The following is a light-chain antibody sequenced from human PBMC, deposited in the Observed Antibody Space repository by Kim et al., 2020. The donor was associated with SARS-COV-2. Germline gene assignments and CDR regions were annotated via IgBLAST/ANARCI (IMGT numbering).Light chain of an antibody. V-gene: IGKV1-27*01. CDR1: QGIRNY. Sequence: ASVGDRVTITCRASQGIRNYLAWYQQKPGKVPKLLIYATSTLQSGVPSRFSGSGSGTDFTLTISSLQPEDVATYYCQKYNGAPLTFGGGTKVDIK. J-gene: IGKJ4*01. CDR2: ATS. CDR3: QKYNGAPLT.